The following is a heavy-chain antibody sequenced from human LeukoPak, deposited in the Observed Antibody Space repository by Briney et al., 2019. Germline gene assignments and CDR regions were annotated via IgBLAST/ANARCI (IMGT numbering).Heavy chain of an antibody. V-gene: IGHV1-2*06. CDR3: AREVYKLYNWFDP. D-gene: IGHD5-24*01. CDR2: INPNSGGT. J-gene: IGHJ5*02. Sequence: GASVKVSCKVSGYTFTGYYMHWVRQAPGQGLEWMGRINPNSGGTNYAQKFQGRVTMTRDTSISTAYMELSRLRSDDTAVYYCAREVYKLYNWFDPWGQGTLVTVSS. CDR1: GYTFTGYY.